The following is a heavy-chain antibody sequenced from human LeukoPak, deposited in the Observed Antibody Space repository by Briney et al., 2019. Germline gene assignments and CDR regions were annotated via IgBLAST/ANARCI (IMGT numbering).Heavy chain of an antibody. CDR2: ISGSGSTI. J-gene: IGHJ4*02. V-gene: IGHV3-11*01. CDR1: GFTVSGNY. D-gene: IGHD1-14*01. Sequence: GGSLRLSCAASGFTVSGNYMSWIRQAPGKGLQWVSYISGSGSTIYYADSVKGRFTISRDNAKSSLYLQMNSLRAEDTAMYYCARQYKAGEDDYWGQGTLVTVSS. CDR3: ARQYKAGEDDY.